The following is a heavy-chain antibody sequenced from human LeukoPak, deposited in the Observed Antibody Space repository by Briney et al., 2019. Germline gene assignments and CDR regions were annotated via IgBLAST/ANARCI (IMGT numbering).Heavy chain of an antibody. D-gene: IGHD3-10*01. CDR3: ARDSGTTGEVKFAP. CDR1: GDSISRYY. J-gene: IGHJ5*02. V-gene: IGHV4-4*07. Sequence: SETLSLTCTVSGDSISRYYWSWIRQPAGKGLEGIGRIYNGGIITYNPALKSRVTMSIDTSNNQFSLRLRFVTAADTAVYYCARDSGTTGEVKFAPWGQGTLVTVSS. CDR2: IYNGGII.